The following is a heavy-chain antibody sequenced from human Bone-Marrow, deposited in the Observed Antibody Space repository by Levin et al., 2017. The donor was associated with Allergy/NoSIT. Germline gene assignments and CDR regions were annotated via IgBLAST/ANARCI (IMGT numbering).Heavy chain of an antibody. V-gene: IGHV1-18*04. J-gene: IGHJ4*02. Sequence: ASVKVSCKASGYTFTTYGISWMRQAPGQGLEWMGWISGHNGVTNYAQKFQARGTMTIDTSTNTAYMELRSLRSDDTAVYYCAGVKGYYCDSSDYYAHYWGQGTLVTVSS. CDR2: ISGHNGVT. CDR3: AGVKGYYCDSSDYYAHY. CDR1: GYTFTTYG. D-gene: IGHD3-22*01.